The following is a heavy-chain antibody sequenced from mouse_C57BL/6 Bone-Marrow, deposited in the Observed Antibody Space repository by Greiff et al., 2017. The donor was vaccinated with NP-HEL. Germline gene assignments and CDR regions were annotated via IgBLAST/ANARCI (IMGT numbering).Heavy chain of an antibody. J-gene: IGHJ3*01. Sequence: EVKLMESGGGLVKPGGSLKLSCAASGFTFSSYAMSWVRQTPEKRLEWVATISDGGSYTYYLDNVKGRFTISRDNAKNNLYLQMSHLKSEDTAMYYCARDQNYGSSYPAWFAYWGQGTLVTVSA. CDR3: ARDQNYGSSYPAWFAY. CDR2: ISDGGSYT. V-gene: IGHV5-4*01. D-gene: IGHD1-1*01. CDR1: GFTFSSYA.